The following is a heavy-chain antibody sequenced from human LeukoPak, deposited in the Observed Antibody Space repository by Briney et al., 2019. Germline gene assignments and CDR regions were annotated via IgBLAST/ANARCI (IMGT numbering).Heavy chain of an antibody. Sequence: PGGSLRLSCAASAFTFSCHWRSRVRHAPGKGREGVANTKQGGSEKAYVDAVKGRFTISRDNAKNSLYLQMNNLRAEDTAVYYCARSRDLTTGVAWFDPWGQGTLVTVSS. J-gene: IGHJ5*02. CDR1: AFTFSCHW. V-gene: IGHV3-7*01. CDR2: TKQGGSEK. CDR3: ARSRDLTTGVAWFDP. D-gene: IGHD4-23*01.